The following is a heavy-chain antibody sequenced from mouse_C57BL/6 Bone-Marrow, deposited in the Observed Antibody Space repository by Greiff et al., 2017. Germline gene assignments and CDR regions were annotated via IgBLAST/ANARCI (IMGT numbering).Heavy chain of an antibody. D-gene: IGHD2-2*01. V-gene: IGHV1-64*01. CDR2: IHPNSGST. J-gene: IGHJ3*01. CDR3: ARARPMVTPFAY. CDR1: GYTFTSYW. Sequence: QVQLQQPGAELVKPGASVKLSCKASGYTFTSYWMHWVKQRPGQGLEWIGMIHPNSGSTNYNEKFKSKATLTLDKSSSTAYMQLSSLTSEDSAVYYFARARPMVTPFAYWGQGTLVTVSA.